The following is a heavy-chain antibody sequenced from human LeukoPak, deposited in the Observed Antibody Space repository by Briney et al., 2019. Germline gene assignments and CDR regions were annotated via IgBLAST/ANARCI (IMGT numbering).Heavy chain of an antibody. V-gene: IGHV3-30*04. CDR1: GFTFSSYV. CDR2: IPYDGSNK. D-gene: IGHD6-19*01. J-gene: IGHJ4*02. Sequence: GGSLRLSCAASGFTFSSYVMHWVRQAPGKGLEWVAVIPYDGSNKYYADSVKGRFTISRDNSKNTLYLQMNSLRAEDTAVYYCARVKVAGTSGYLDYWGQGTLVTVSS. CDR3: ARVKVAGTSGYLDY.